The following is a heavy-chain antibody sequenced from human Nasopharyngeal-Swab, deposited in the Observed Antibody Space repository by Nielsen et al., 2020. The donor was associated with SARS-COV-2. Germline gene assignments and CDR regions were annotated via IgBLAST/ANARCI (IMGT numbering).Heavy chain of an antibody. J-gene: IGHJ4*02. CDR3: ATQVDSSTIFDY. Sequence: VRQAPGKGLEWVSALYRDDVTYYAGSVRGRFTISRDSSKNTLYLQMNSLRAEDTAVYYCATQVDSSTIFDYWGQGTLVTVSS. V-gene: IGHV3-53*01. CDR2: LYRDDVT. D-gene: IGHD5-24*01.